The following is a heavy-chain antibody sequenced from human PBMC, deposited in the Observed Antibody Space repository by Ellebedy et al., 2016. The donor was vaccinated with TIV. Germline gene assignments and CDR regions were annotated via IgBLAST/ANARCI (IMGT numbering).Heavy chain of an antibody. V-gene: IGHV3-13*01. J-gene: IGHJ4*02. CDR2: IGTAGDT. CDR1: GFTFSSYD. CDR3: ARDTIGFDY. D-gene: IGHD3-3*01. Sequence: GESLKISCAASGFTFSSYDMHWVRQATGKGLEWVSAIGTAGDTSYPGSVKGRFTISRDNAKNSLYLQMNSLRAEDTAVYYCARDTIGFDYWGQGTLVTVSS.